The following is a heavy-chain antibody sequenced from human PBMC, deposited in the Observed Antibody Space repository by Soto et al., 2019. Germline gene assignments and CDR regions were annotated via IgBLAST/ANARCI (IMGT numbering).Heavy chain of an antibody. CDR3: ARHSSITIFGVASNYYYGMDV. J-gene: IGHJ6*02. V-gene: IGHV4-39*01. CDR1: GCSISSSIYY. CDR2: IYYSGST. Sequence: SETLSLTCTVSGCSISSSIYYWGWIRQPPGKGLEWSGSIYYSGSTYYNPSLKSRVTISVDTSKNQFSLKLSSVTAADTAVYYCARHSSITIFGVASNYYYGMDVWGQGTTVTVSS. D-gene: IGHD3-3*01.